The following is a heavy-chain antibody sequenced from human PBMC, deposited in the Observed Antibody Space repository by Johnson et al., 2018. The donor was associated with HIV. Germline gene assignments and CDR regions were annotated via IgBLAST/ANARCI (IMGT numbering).Heavy chain of an antibody. CDR3: SRDAVIRSGWYNVDAFDV. CDR1: GFTFDDYG. Sequence: VQLVESGGGVVRPGGSLRLSCAASGFTFDDYGMSWVRQVPGKGLVWVSDINWNGGSTGYADSVKGRFTISRDNAKNSLYLQMNSLRAEDTAVYYCSRDAVIRSGWYNVDAFDVWGQGTMVTVSS. D-gene: IGHD6-19*01. CDR2: INWNGGST. J-gene: IGHJ3*01. V-gene: IGHV3-20*04.